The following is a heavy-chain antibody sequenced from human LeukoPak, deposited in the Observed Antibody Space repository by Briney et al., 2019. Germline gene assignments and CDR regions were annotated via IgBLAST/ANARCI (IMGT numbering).Heavy chain of an antibody. D-gene: IGHD4-17*01. V-gene: IGHV1-2*02. Sequence: GASVKVSCKASEYTFTSYDINWVRQATGQGLEWMGWINPNSGGTNYAQKFQGRVTMTRDTSISTAYMELSRLRSDDTAVYYCARAPGPTHPFDYWGQGTLVTVSS. J-gene: IGHJ4*02. CDR2: INPNSGGT. CDR3: ARAPGPTHPFDY. CDR1: EYTFTSYD.